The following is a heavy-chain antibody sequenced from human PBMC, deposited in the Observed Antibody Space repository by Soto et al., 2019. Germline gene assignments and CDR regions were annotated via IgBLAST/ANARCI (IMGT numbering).Heavy chain of an antibody. D-gene: IGHD6-13*01. Sequence: EVQLVESGGVVVQPGGSLRLSCAASGFTFDDFSMHWVRQAPGKGLEWVSLIGWDSVNTYYADSVKGRFTISRDNSKNSLYLQMNSLRTEDTALYYCAKEKRGSSWTSFDYWVQGTLVTVSS. V-gene: IGHV3-43*01. J-gene: IGHJ4*02. CDR1: GFTFDDFS. CDR3: AKEKRGSSWTSFDY. CDR2: IGWDSVNT.